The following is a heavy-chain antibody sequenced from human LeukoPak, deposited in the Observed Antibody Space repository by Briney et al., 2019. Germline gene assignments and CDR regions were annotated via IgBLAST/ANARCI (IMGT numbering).Heavy chain of an antibody. Sequence: PSQTLSLTCTVSGGSISSGGYYWSWIRQHPGKGLEWIGYIYYSGSTYYNPSLKSRVTISVDTPKNQFSLKLSSVTAADTAVYYCARVLQWLGRFDYWGQGTLVTVSS. CDR1: GGSISSGGYY. J-gene: IGHJ4*02. CDR2: IYYSGST. D-gene: IGHD6-19*01. V-gene: IGHV4-31*03. CDR3: ARVLQWLGRFDY.